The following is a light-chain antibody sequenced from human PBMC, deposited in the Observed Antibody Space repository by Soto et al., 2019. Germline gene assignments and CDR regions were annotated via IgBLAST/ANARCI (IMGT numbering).Light chain of an antibody. CDR3: MQATHWPYT. J-gene: IGKJ2*01. CDR1: QSLVYTDGNTH. CDR2: KVS. Sequence: DVVLTQSPLSLPVTLGQPASISCRSGQSLVYTDGNTHLTWSQQRPGQSLRRLIYKVSNRDSGVPDSFSGSGSGTDFTLNISRGEADDVAVYYFMQATHWPYTFGQGTKLEIK. V-gene: IGKV2-30*01.